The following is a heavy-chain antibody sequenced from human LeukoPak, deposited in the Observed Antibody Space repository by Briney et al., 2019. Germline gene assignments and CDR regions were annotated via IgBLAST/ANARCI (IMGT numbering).Heavy chain of an antibody. CDR3: ASLPDYGGTAERPFDAFDI. CDR2: ISYDGSNK. CDR1: GFTFSSYA. J-gene: IGHJ3*02. Sequence: GGSLRLSCAASGFTFSSYAMHWVRQAPGKGREWVAVISYDGSNKYYADSVKGRFTISRDNSKNTLYLQMNSLRAEDTAVYYCASLPDYGGTAERPFDAFDIWGQGTMVTVSS. D-gene: IGHD4-23*01. V-gene: IGHV3-30-3*01.